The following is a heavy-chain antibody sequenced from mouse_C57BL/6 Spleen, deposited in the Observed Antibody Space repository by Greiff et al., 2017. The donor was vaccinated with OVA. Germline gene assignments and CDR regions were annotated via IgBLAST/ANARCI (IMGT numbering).Heavy chain of an antibody. Sequence: QVQLQQPGAELVRPGTSVKLSCKASGYTFTSYWMHWVKQRPGQGLEWIGVIDPSDSYTNYNQKFKGKATLTVDTSSSTAYMQLSSLTSEDSAVYYCAGTTVAYAMDDWGQGTSVTVSS. J-gene: IGHJ4*01. CDR2: IDPSDSYT. CDR1: GYTFTSYW. V-gene: IGHV1-59*01. CDR3: AGTTVAYAMDD. D-gene: IGHD1-1*01.